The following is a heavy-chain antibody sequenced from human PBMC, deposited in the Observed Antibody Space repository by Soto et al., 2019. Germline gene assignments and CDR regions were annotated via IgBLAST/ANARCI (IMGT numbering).Heavy chain of an antibody. J-gene: IGHJ6*03. V-gene: IGHV3-74*02. CDR2: INSDGSVS. D-gene: IGHD2-15*01. Sequence: EVQLVESGGGLVQPGGSLRLSCAASGFTFSNYWMYWVRQAPGKGLEWVSRINSDGSVSSYADSVKGRLPISRDNVKNTLYLQMDSLRAEHTAVYYCARGDCVGGTCYSLAGSFYYYMDVWGKGTTVTVFS. CDR1: GFTFSNYW. CDR3: ARGDCVGGTCYSLAGSFYYYMDV.